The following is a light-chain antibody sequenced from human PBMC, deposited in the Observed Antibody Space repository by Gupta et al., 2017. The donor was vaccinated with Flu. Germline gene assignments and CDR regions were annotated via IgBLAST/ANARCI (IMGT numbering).Light chain of an antibody. V-gene: IGLV4-60*03. Sequence: QPVVTQSSSASAYLGSSAKLTCTLTGGHSNFIIAWHQQQPGKAPRVLMKIESSGTYKKGSWVPGRFSGSISGADRYLIIANVQSEDEADYYCETWVTTAGVFGTGTKVTVL. J-gene: IGLJ1*01. CDR1: GGHSNFI. CDR3: ETWVTTAGV. CDR2: IESSGTY.